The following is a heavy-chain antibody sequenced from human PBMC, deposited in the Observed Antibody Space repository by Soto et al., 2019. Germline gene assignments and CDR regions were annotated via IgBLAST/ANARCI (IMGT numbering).Heavy chain of an antibody. J-gene: IGHJ4*02. CDR1: GGSISSGDYY. Sequence: QVQLQESGPGLVKPSQTLSLTCTVSGGSISSGDYYWSWIRQPPGKGLEWIGYIYYSGSTYYNPSLKSRVTISEDPSKNQFPLKLSSVTAADTAVYYCARWWFGEFFDYWGQGTLFTVSS. CDR2: IYYSGST. V-gene: IGHV4-30-4*01. D-gene: IGHD3-10*01. CDR3: ARWWFGEFFDY.